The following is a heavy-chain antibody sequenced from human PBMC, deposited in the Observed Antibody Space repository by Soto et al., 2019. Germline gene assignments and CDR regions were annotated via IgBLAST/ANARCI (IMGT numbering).Heavy chain of an antibody. V-gene: IGHV1-2*04. J-gene: IGHJ6*02. CDR1: GDTFTGYY. CDR2: INPNSGGT. D-gene: IGHD2-15*01. Sequence: GASVKVSCKASGDTFTGYYMHWVRQAPGQGLEWMGWINPNSGGTNYAQKFQGWVTMTRDTSISTAYMELSRLRSDDTAVYYCARDRGYCSGGSCYYYYGMDVWGQGTTVTVSS. CDR3: ARDRGYCSGGSCYYYYGMDV.